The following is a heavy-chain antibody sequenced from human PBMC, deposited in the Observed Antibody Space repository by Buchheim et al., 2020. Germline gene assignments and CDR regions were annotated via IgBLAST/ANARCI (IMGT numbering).Heavy chain of an antibody. CDR1: GGSISSGGYY. CDR2: IYYSGST. CDR3: ARGTHCSSTSCYDSYYYGMDV. Sequence: QVQLQESGPGLVKPSQTLSLTCTVSGGSISSGGYYWSWIRQHPGKGLEWIGYIYYSGSTYYNPSLKSRVTISVDTSKNQFSLKLSSVTAADTAVYYCARGTHCSSTSCYDSYYYGMDVWGQGTT. D-gene: IGHD2-2*01. V-gene: IGHV4-31*03. J-gene: IGHJ6*02.